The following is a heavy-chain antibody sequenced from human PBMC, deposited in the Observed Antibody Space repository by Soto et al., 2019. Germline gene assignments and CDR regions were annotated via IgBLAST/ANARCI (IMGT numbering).Heavy chain of an antibody. CDR1: GFTFSSYE. CDR3: ARDDGGDYDSSGPFDY. V-gene: IGHV3-48*03. J-gene: IGHJ4*02. D-gene: IGHD3-22*01. Sequence: EVQLVESGGGLVQPGGSLRLSCAASGFTFSSYEMNWVRQAPGKGLEWVSYISSSGSTIYYADSVKGRFTISRDNAKNSLYLQMNSLRAEDTAVDYCARDDGGDYDSSGPFDYWGQGALVTVSS. CDR2: ISSSGSTI.